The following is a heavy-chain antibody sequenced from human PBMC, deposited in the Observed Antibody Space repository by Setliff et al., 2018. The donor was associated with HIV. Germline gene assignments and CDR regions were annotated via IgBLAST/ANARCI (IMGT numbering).Heavy chain of an antibody. CDR1: GGSISTYY. V-gene: IGHV4-4*09. CDR3: ARQESYGNGGLYYFDY. Sequence: PSETLSLTCTVSGGSISTYYWTWIRQPPGKGLEWIGNIYTSGSTNYNPSLKSRVTISVDTSKNQFSLKLSSVTAADTAVYYCARQESYGNGGLYYFDYWGQGTLVTVSS. J-gene: IGHJ4*02. D-gene: IGHD2-8*02. CDR2: IYTSGST.